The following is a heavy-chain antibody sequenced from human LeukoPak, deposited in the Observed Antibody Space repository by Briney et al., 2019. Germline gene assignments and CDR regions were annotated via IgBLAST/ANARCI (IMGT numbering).Heavy chain of an antibody. J-gene: IGHJ4*02. Sequence: AGSLTLSRAASGFTFSSYTMNWVRQAPGKGLDWVSSITSESAHIFYADSVKGRFTISRDNAKNSLYLQMSSLTAEDTAVYYCARVRGYSRDYWGQGTL. V-gene: IGHV3-21*01. CDR3: ARVRGYSRDY. D-gene: IGHD6-13*01. CDR2: ITSESAHI. CDR1: GFTFSSYT.